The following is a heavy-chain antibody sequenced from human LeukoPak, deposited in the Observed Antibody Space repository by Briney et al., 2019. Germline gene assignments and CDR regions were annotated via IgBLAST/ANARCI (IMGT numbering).Heavy chain of an antibody. CDR1: GFTFTGYH. Sequence: ASVKVSCKASGFTFTGYHMHWVRRAPGQGLEWMGRINPNSGDTNYAQKFQGRVTMTRDTSISTAYMELSRLRSDDTAVYYCARDYCSSTSCLFDYWGQGALVTVSS. CDR2: INPNSGDT. CDR3: ARDYCSSTSCLFDY. D-gene: IGHD2-2*01. J-gene: IGHJ4*02. V-gene: IGHV1-2*06.